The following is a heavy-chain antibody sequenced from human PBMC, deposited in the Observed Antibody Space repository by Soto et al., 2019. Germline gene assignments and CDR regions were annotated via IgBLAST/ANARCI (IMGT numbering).Heavy chain of an antibody. D-gene: IGHD3-22*01. CDR3: AKDRGSSGYYFWSLDY. CDR2: ITGSGGST. CDR1: GFTFSSYAFSSYA. V-gene: IGHV3-23*01. Sequence: EVQLLESGGGLVQPGGSLRLSCEASGFTFSSYAFSSYAMTWVRQAPGKGLEWVSAITGSGGSTYYADSVKGRFTISRDNSKNTLYLQMNSLRAEDTAVYYCAKDRGSSGYYFWSLDYWGQGTLVTVSS. J-gene: IGHJ4*02.